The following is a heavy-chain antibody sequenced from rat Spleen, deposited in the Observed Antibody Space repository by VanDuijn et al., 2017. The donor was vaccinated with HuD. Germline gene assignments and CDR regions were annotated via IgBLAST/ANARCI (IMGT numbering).Heavy chain of an antibody. CDR3: ARSYYDGYYHLY. CDR2: IDRAGSA. V-gene: IGHV3-3*01. CDR1: AYSIISSYR. D-gene: IGHD1-12*03. Sequence: EVQLQESGPGLVKPSQSLSLTCSVTAYSIISSYRWNWIRKFPGNKLEWLGYIDRAGSAHYNPSLKSRSSITRDTSENRFFLRVNSVTTEDTATYHCARSYYDGYYHLYWGQGVMVTVSS. J-gene: IGHJ2*01.